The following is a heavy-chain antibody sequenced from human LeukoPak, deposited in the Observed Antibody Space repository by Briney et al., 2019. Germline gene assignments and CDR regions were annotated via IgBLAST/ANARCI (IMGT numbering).Heavy chain of an antibody. D-gene: IGHD2-2*02. Sequence: SETLSLTCTVSGGSVSNSNYYCGWVRQPPGKGLEWIGSIYYSGSTYYNPSLKSRVTISVDTSKNQFSLKLSSVTAADTAVYYCARDGLGYCSSTSCYNPNTWGQGTLVTVSS. J-gene: IGHJ5*02. V-gene: IGHV4-39*07. CDR1: GGSVSNSNYY. CDR3: ARDGLGYCSSTSCYNPNT. CDR2: IYYSGST.